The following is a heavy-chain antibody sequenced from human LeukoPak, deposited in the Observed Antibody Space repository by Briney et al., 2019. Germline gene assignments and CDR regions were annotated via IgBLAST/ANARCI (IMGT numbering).Heavy chain of an antibody. V-gene: IGHV4-61*01. CDR1: GGSVSSGTYY. J-gene: IGHJ4*02. CDR3: ARRGGSGRSFAY. D-gene: IGHD3-10*01. Sequence: PSETLSLTCTVSGGSVSSGTYYWSWIRQPPGKGLEWIGYIYYTGSTNYNPSLKSPRPISLETSNNQICLNLKSVTAADTAVYYCARRGGSGRSFAYCGQGTLVTVSS. CDR2: IYYTGST.